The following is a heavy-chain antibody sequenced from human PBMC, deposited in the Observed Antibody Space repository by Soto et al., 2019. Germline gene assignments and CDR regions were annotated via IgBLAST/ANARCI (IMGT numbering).Heavy chain of an antibody. CDR2: INPNSGGT. D-gene: IGHD3-16*02. CDR3: AREHMITFGGVIVHDGFDI. CDR1: GYTFTGYY. V-gene: IGHV1-2*04. J-gene: IGHJ3*02. Sequence: ASVKVSCKASGYTFTGYYMHWVRQAPGQGLEWMGWINPNSGGTNYAQKLQGWATMTRDTSISTAYMELSRLRSDDTAVYYCAREHMITFGGVIVHDGFDIWGQGTMVTVSS.